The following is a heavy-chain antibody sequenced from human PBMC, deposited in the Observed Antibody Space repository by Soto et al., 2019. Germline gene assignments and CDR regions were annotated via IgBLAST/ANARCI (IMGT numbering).Heavy chain of an antibody. D-gene: IGHD3-9*01. CDR1: GFSLSNARMG. Sequence: QVTLKESGPVLVKPTETLTLNCTVSGFSLSNARMGVSWIRQPPGKALEWLAHIFSNDEKSYSTSLKNRLTISKDTSKSQVVLTMTNMDPVDTATYYCARFLTGYSQPTFDYWGQGTLVTVSA. CDR3: ARFLTGYSQPTFDY. V-gene: IGHV2-26*01. CDR2: IFSNDEK. J-gene: IGHJ4*02.